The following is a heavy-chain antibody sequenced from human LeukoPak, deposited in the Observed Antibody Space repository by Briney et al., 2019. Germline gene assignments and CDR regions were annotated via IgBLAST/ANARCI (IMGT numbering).Heavy chain of an antibody. CDR2: INPYNGDT. Sequence: GASVKVSCKASGYPFSGHYIHWVRQAPGQGLEWMGWINPYNGDTNYAQKLQGRVTMTTDTSTSTAYMELRSLRSDDTAVYYCARVMHWDKVMARGRGMDVWGQGTTVTVSS. CDR1: GYPFSGHY. D-gene: IGHD5-18*01. CDR3: ARVMHWDKVMARGRGMDV. V-gene: IGHV1-18*04. J-gene: IGHJ6*02.